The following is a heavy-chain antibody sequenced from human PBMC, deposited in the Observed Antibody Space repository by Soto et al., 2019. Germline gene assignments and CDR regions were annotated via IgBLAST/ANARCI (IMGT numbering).Heavy chain of an antibody. CDR2: IIPIFGTA. J-gene: IGHJ4*02. V-gene: IGHV1-69*01. D-gene: IGHD2-15*01. CDR3: ARAFCSGGSCYSPSEGISGYFDY. Sequence: QVQLVQSGAEVKKPGSSVKVSCKASGGTFSSYAISWVRQAPGQGLEWMGGIIPIFGTANYAQKFQGRVTITAAASTSTAYMEMSSLRSEDTAVYYCARAFCSGGSCYSPSEGISGYFDYWGQGTLVTVSS. CDR1: GGTFSSYA.